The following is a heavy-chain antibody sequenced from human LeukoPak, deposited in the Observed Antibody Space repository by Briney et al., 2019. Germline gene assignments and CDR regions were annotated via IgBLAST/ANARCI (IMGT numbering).Heavy chain of an antibody. CDR3: ARGPFIAAAGSTVDY. CDR1: GGSISSYY. V-gene: IGHV4-4*07. CDR2: IYTSGST. J-gene: IGHJ4*02. Sequence: SETLSLTCTVSGGSISSYYWSWIRQPAGKGLEWIGRIYTSGSTNYNPSLKSRVTMSVDMSKNQFSLKLSSVTAADTAVYYCARGPFIAAAGSTVDYWGQGTLVTVSS. D-gene: IGHD6-13*01.